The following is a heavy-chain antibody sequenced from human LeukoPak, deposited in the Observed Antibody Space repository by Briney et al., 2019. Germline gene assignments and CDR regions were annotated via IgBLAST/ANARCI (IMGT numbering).Heavy chain of an antibody. CDR2: INHSGST. Sequence: SETLSLTCAVCGGSFSGYYWSWIRQPPGKGLEWIGEINHSGSTNYNPSLKSRVTISVDTSKNQFSLKLSSVTAADTAVYYCARRTTGTHADAFDIWGQGTVVTVSS. CDR1: GGSFSGYY. D-gene: IGHD1-1*01. J-gene: IGHJ3*02. CDR3: ARRTTGTHADAFDI. V-gene: IGHV4-34*01.